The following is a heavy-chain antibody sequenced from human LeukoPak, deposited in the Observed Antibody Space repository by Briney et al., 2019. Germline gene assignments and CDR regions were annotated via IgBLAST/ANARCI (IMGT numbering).Heavy chain of an antibody. CDR1: GLTFSSYW. CDR2: IKQDRSEK. J-gene: IGHJ4*02. V-gene: IGHV3-7*04. Sequence: GGSLRLSCAASGLTFSSYWMSWVRQAPGKGLEWVASIKQDRSEKYYVDSVKGRFTVSRDNAKNSVYLQMNSLRGDDTAVYYCARGLVLHTSGWPFDYWGQGTLVTVSS. D-gene: IGHD6-19*01. CDR3: ARGLVLHTSGWPFDY.